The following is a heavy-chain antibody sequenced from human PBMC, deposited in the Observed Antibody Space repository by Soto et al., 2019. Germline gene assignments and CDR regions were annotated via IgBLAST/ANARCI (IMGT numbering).Heavy chain of an antibody. CDR2: IYYSGST. CDR3: ARIYYDFWSGYYRENWFDP. D-gene: IGHD3-3*01. J-gene: IGHJ5*02. CDR1: GGSVSSGSYY. Sequence: KPSETLSLTCTVSGGSVSSGSYYWSWIRQPPGKGLEWIGYIYYSGSTNYNPSLKSRVTISVDTSKNQFSLKLSSVTAADTAVYYCARIYYDFWSGYYRENWFDPWGQGTLVTVSS. V-gene: IGHV4-61*01.